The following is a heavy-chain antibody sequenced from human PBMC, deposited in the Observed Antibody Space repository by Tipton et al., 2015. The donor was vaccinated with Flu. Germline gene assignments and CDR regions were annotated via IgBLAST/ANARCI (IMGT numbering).Heavy chain of an antibody. J-gene: IGHJ6*02. CDR1: GYSISSGYY. D-gene: IGHD3-10*01. V-gene: IGHV4-38-2*02. Sequence: TLSLTCTVSGYSISSGYYWGWIRQPPGKGLEWIGRIYTSGSTNYNPSLKSRVTISVDTSKNQFSLKLSSVTAADTAVYYCARDATMVRGPYYYYGMDVWGQGTTVTVSS. CDR2: IYTSGST. CDR3: ARDATMVRGPYYYYGMDV.